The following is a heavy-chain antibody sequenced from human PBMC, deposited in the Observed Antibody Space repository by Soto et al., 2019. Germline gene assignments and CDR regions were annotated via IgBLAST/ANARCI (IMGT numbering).Heavy chain of an antibody. CDR3: ARAPMVLSRSYFDS. CDR1: GGSISNFY. CDR2: ISYSGNT. Sequence: SETLSLTCTVSGGSISNFYWSWIRQPPGKGLEWIGYISYSGNTNYNPSLKSRVSISVDTSKNQLSLNLSSVTAADTAGYYCARAPMVLSRSYFDSWGQGTPVTVSS. D-gene: IGHD2-8*01. V-gene: IGHV4-59*01. J-gene: IGHJ4*02.